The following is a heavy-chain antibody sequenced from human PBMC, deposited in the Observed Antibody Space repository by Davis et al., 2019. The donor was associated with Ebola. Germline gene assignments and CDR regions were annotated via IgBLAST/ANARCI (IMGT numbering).Heavy chain of an antibody. CDR3: ARDSSGWYYFDY. J-gene: IGHJ4*02. D-gene: IGHD6-19*01. V-gene: IGHV3-30*02. Sequence: GESLKISCAASGFTFSSYATHWVRQAPGKGLEWVAFIRYDGSNKYYADSVKGRFTISRDNSKNTLYLQMNSLRSEDTAVYYCARDSSGWYYFDYWGQGTLVTVSS. CDR2: IRYDGSNK. CDR1: GFTFSSYA.